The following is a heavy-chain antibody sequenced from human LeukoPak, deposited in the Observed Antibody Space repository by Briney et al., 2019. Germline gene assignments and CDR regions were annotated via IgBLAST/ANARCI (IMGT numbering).Heavy chain of an antibody. J-gene: IGHJ4*02. CDR1: GYTFTGYY. V-gene: IGHV1-2*02. Sequence: ASVKVSCKASGYTFTGYYMHWVRQAPGQGLEWMGWINPNSGGTNYAQKFQGRVTMTRDTSISTAYMELSRLRSDDTAVYYCALLWFGESIPGGRFDYWGQGTLVTVSS. D-gene: IGHD3-10*01. CDR2: INPNSGGT. CDR3: ALLWFGESIPGGRFDY.